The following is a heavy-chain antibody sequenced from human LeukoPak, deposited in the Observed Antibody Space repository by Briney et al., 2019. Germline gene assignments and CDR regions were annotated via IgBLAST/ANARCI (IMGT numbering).Heavy chain of an antibody. Sequence: PGGSLRLSCAASGFTFSSYWMHWVRQAPGKGLVWVSRINSDGSSTSYADSVKGRFTISRDNAKNTLYLQMNSLRAEDTAVYYCARSRHLYDSSGYYGYWGQGTLVTVSS. J-gene: IGHJ4*02. CDR3: ARSRHLYDSSGYYGY. V-gene: IGHV3-74*01. D-gene: IGHD3-22*01. CDR1: GFTFSSYW. CDR2: INSDGSST.